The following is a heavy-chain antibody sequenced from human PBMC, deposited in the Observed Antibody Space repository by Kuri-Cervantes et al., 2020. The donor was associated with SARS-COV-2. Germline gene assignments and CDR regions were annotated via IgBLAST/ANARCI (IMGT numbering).Heavy chain of an antibody. Sequence: SETLSLTCTVSGGSISSSSYYWGWIRQPPGKGLEWIGEINHSGSTNYNPSLKSRVTISVDTSKNQFSLKLSSVTAADTAVYYCARFWEGYCSSTSCYTPRGFDYWGQGTLVTVSS. V-gene: IGHV4-39*07. D-gene: IGHD2-2*02. CDR1: GGSISSSSYY. J-gene: IGHJ4*02. CDR3: ARFWEGYCSSTSCYTPRGFDY. CDR2: INHSGST.